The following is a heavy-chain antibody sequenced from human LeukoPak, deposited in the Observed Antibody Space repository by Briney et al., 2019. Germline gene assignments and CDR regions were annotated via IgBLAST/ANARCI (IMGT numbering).Heavy chain of an antibody. CDR3: GRAPSTLFDFWSAYFIDY. D-gene: IGHD3-3*01. J-gene: IGHJ4*02. CDR2: ISGYNGNT. V-gene: IGHV1-18*01. CDR1: GYTFTSYG. Sequence: ASVKVSCKASGYTFTSYGISWVRQAPGQGLEWMGWISGYNGNTNYAQNLQGRVTMTTDSSTSTAYMELRSLRSDDTAVYYCGRAPSTLFDFWSAYFIDYWGQGTLVTVSS.